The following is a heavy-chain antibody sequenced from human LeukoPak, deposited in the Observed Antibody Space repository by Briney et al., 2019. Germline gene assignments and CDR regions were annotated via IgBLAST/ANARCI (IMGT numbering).Heavy chain of an antibody. J-gene: IGHJ3*02. CDR2: INPSGGST. CDR3: AREEAYDILTNDAFDI. CDR1: GYTFTGYY. Sequence: ASVKVSCKASGYTFTGYYMHWVRQAPGQGLEWMGIINPSGGSTSYAQKFQGRVTMTRDTSISTAYMELSRLRSDDTAVYYCAREEAYDILTNDAFDIWGQGTMVTVSS. V-gene: IGHV1-46*01. D-gene: IGHD3-9*01.